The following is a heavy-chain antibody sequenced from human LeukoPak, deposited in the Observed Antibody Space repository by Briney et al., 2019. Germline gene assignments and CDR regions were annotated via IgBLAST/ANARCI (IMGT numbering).Heavy chain of an antibody. Sequence: PSETLSLTCTVSGDSISSGSYYRSWIRQPAGKGLEWIGRIYTSGSTNYNPSLKSRVTISVDTSKNQFSLKLSSVTAADTAVYYCARGTLGLFRYYYGMDVWGQGTTVTVSS. J-gene: IGHJ6*02. CDR2: IYTSGST. V-gene: IGHV4-61*02. CDR1: GDSISSGSYY. D-gene: IGHD2/OR15-2a*01. CDR3: ARGTLGLFRYYYGMDV.